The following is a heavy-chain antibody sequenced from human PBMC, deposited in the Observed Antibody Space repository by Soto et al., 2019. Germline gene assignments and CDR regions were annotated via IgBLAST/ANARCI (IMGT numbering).Heavy chain of an antibody. CDR2: ISYDGSNK. D-gene: IGHD6-19*01. CDR1: GFTFSSYG. CDR3: AKDRLAVAGLYYGMDV. J-gene: IGHJ6*02. V-gene: IGHV3-30*18. Sequence: GGSLRLSCAASGFTFSSYGMHWVRQAPGKGLEWVAVISYDGSNKYYADSVKGRFTISRDNSKNTLYLQMNSLRAEDTAVYYCAKDRLAVAGLYYGMDVWGQGTTVTVSS.